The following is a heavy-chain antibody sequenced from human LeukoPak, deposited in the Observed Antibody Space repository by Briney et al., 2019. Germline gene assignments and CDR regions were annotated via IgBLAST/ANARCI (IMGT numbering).Heavy chain of an antibody. V-gene: IGHV3-30*03. CDR2: ISYDGTNK. Sequence: RPGGSLRLSSAASGFTFSDYAMTWVRQAPGKGLEWVSVISYDGTNKYYTDSVKGRFTLSRDNSKNTLYLQMNSLRAEDTALYYCARDWGYYSDQYYGMDVWGQGTTVTVSS. D-gene: IGHD2-15*01. J-gene: IGHJ6*02. CDR1: GFTFSDYA. CDR3: ARDWGYYSDQYYGMDV.